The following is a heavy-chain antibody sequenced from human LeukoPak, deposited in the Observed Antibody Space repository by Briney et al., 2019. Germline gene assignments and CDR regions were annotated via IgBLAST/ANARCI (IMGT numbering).Heavy chain of an antibody. D-gene: IGHD4-17*01. V-gene: IGHV3-21*01. CDR1: GFTFSTYS. CDR3: SRHGDGFYYGMDV. Sequence: TGGSLRLSCAASGFTFSTYSMNWFRQAPGEGLEWVSSISSSGANIFYTDSVKGRFTISRDNAENSLYLQLNNLRAEDTAVYYCSRHGDGFYYGMDVWGQGTTVTVSS. J-gene: IGHJ6*02. CDR2: ISSSGANI.